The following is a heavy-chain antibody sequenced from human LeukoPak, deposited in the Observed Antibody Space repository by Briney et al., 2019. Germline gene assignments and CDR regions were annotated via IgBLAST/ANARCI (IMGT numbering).Heavy chain of an antibody. Sequence: SETLSLTCTVSGGSISSYYWSWFRQPPGKGLEWIGFISYSGSTKYNPSLKSRVTISVDTSKNQFSLKLSSVTPADAAMYYCARDGYISVAGYFDYWGQGTLVTVSS. J-gene: IGHJ4*02. V-gene: IGHV4-59*01. CDR2: ISYSGST. CDR3: ARDGYISVAGYFDY. D-gene: IGHD6-19*01. CDR1: GGSISSYY.